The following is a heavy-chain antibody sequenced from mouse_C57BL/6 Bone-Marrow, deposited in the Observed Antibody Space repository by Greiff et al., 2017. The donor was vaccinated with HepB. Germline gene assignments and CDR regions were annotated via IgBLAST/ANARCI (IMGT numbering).Heavy chain of an antibody. J-gene: IGHJ2*01. CDR1: GFTFSSYA. CDR2: ISDGGSYT. V-gene: IGHV5-4*01. CDR3: ARGGPLLVYYFDY. Sequence: EVQLVESGGGLVKPGGSLKLSCAASGFTFSSYAMSWVRQTPEKRLEWVATISDGGSYTYYPDNVKGRFTISRDNAKNNLYLQMSHLKSEDTAMYYCARGGPLLVYYFDYWGQGTTLTVSS. D-gene: IGHD2-10*01.